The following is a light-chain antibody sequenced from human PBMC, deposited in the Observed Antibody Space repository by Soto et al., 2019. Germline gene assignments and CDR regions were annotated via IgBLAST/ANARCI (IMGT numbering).Light chain of an antibody. CDR2: DAS. CDR1: QSISSW. J-gene: IGKJ1*01. CDR3: QQYNAYPWT. Sequence: DLQMTQSPSTLSASVGDRVTITCRASQSISSWLAWYQQKPGKAPKLLMYDASSLDSGVPSRFSGSGSGTESTLTISSLQPDDFATYYCQQYNAYPWTFGQGTKVEIK. V-gene: IGKV1-5*01.